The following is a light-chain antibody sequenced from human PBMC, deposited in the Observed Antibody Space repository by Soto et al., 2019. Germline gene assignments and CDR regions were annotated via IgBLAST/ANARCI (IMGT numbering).Light chain of an antibody. CDR2: YDD. CDR3: QVWDSSSDHRI. V-gene: IGLV3-21*04. CDR1: NIETTS. J-gene: IGLJ2*01. Sequence: SYELIQPPSVSAAPGKTARIPCEGNNIETTSVYWYQQKPGQAPVLVIYYDDDRPSGIPERFSGSNSGNTATLTISRVEAGDEADYYCQVWDSSSDHRIFGGGTKLTVL.